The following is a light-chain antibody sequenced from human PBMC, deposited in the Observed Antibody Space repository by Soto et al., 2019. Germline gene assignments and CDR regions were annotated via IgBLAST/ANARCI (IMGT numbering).Light chain of an antibody. CDR1: QSISTNY. V-gene: IGKV3-20*01. J-gene: IGKJ5*01. CDR3: QQYGRT. CDR2: AAS. Sequence: EVVLTQSPGTLSLSPGERATLSCRASQSISTNYLACYQQKPGQARKLLIYAASSRLTGIPDRFSGSGSGTDFTLTISRLEPDDFALYYCQQYGRTFGQGTRLDIK.